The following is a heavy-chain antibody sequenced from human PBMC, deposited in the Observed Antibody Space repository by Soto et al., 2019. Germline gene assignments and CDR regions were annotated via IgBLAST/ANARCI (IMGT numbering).Heavy chain of an antibody. J-gene: IGHJ6*03. D-gene: IGHD2-2*01. CDR3: ARGNIVVVPAAMVYYYMDV. V-gene: IGHV4-34*01. CDR1: GGSFSGYY. Sequence: SETLSLTCAVYGGSFSGYYWSWIRQPPGKGLEWIGEINHSGSTNYNPSLKSRVTISVDTSKNQFSLKLSSVTAADTAVYYCARGNIVVVPAAMVYYYMDVWGKGTTVTVSS. CDR2: INHSGST.